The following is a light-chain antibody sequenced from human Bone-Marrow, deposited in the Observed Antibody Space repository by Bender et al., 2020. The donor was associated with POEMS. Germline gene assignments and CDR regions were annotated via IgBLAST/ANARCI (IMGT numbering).Light chain of an antibody. CDR3: TSYARSNFAWV. CDR1: RDDFSFYNY. J-gene: IGLJ2*01. CDR2: EVD. V-gene: IGLV2-8*01. Sequence: QSALTQPASMSGFPGQSITISCTGNRDDFSFYNYVSWYQQHPGKAPKLIIYEVDMRPSGVPDRFSGSKSGNTASLTVSGLQAEDEADYYCTSYARSNFAWVLGGGTKLTVL.